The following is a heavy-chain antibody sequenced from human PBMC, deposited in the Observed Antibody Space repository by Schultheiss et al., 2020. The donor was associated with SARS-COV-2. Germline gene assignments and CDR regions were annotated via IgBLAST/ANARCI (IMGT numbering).Heavy chain of an antibody. CDR2: ISSSGSTI. CDR3: ARDPRGIAAAGSPNDY. J-gene: IGHJ4*02. Sequence: GGSLRLSCAASGFTFSDYYMSWIRQAPGKGLEWVSYISSSGSTIYYADSVKGRFTISRDNAKNSLYLQMNSLRAEDTAVYYCARDPRGIAAAGSPNDYWGQGTLVTVSS. V-gene: IGHV3-11*01. CDR1: GFTFSDYY. D-gene: IGHD6-13*01.